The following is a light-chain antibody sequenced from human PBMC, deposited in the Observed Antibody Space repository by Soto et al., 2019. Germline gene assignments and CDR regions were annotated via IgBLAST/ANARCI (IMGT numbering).Light chain of an antibody. CDR3: QSYDNTLSGVV. Sequence: QSVLTQPPSVSGAPGQRVTISCTGSSSNIGPGYDVHWYLHLPGTAPKLLIFGNSHRPSGVPDRFSASKSGTSASLAITGLQAEDEADYYCQSYDNTLSGVVFGGGTRLTVL. CDR1: SSNIGPGYD. CDR2: GNS. V-gene: IGLV1-40*01. J-gene: IGLJ2*01.